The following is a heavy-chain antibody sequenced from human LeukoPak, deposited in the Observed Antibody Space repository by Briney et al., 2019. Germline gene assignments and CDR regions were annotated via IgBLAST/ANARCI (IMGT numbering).Heavy chain of an antibody. V-gene: IGHV5-51*01. J-gene: IGHJ6*03. CDR2: IYPADSDT. Sequence: GESLKISCKGSGYSFTSYWIGWVRQMPGKGLEWMGIIYPADSDTRYSPSFQGQVTISADKSISTAYLQWSSLKASDTAMYYCASSRGSSSLYYYYMDVWGKGTTVTVSS. CDR3: ASSRGSSSLYYYYMDV. D-gene: IGHD6-6*01. CDR1: GYSFTSYW.